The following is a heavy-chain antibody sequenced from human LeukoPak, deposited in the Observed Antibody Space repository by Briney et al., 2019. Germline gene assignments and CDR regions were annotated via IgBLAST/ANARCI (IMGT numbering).Heavy chain of an antibody. CDR2: IYYSGST. D-gene: IGHD3-22*01. CDR3: ARAYDSSGYCFDA. Sequence: SETLSLTCTVSGGSISSYYWSWIRQPPGKGLEWIGYIYYSGSTNYNPSLKSRVTISVDTSKNQFSLKLSSVTAADTAVYYCARAYDSSGYCFDAWGQGTLVTVSS. CDR1: GGSISSYY. J-gene: IGHJ4*02. V-gene: IGHV4-59*12.